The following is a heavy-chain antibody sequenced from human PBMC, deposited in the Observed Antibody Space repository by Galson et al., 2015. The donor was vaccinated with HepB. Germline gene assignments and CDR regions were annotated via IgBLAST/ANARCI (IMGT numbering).Heavy chain of an antibody. CDR1: GFTFSSYG. J-gene: IGHJ4*02. CDR3: ARESGQQLAEYYFDY. D-gene: IGHD6-13*01. V-gene: IGHV3-33*01. CDR2: IWYDGSNK. Sequence: SLRLSCAASGFTFSSYGMHWVRQAPGKGLEWVAVIWYDGSNKYYADSVKGRFTISRDNSKNTLYLQMNSLRAEDTAVYYCARESGQQLAEYYFDYWGQGTLVTVSS.